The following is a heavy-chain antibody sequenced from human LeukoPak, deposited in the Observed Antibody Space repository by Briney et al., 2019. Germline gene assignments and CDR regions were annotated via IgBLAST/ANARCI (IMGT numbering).Heavy chain of an antibody. CDR2: ISDDGSSN. Sequence: GRSLRLSCAASGFTFSSYGMHWVRQAPGKGLEWVAVISDDGSSNYYADSVKGRFTISRDNSKNTLYLQMNSLRAEDTAVYYCNQPLLYPESDDYWGQGTLVTVSS. V-gene: IGHV3-30*03. CDR3: NQPLLYPESDDY. CDR1: GFTFSSYG. J-gene: IGHJ4*02. D-gene: IGHD2-2*02.